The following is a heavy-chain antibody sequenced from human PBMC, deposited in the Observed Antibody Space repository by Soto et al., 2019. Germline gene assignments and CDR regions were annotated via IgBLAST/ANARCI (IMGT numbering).Heavy chain of an antibody. CDR2: ISSSSSYI. V-gene: IGHV3-21*01. D-gene: IGHD3-16*01. J-gene: IGHJ6*02. Sequence: GGSLRLSCAASGFTFSSYSMNWVRQAPGKGLEWVSSISSSSSYIYYADSVKGRFTISRDNAKNTLYLQMNSLRAEDTAVYYCAKDHRPYGDYYGMDVWGQGTTVTVSS. CDR1: GFTFSSYS. CDR3: AKDHRPYGDYYGMDV.